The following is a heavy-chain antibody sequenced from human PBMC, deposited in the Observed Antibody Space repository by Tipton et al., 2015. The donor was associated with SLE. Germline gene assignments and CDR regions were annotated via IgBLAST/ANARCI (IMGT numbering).Heavy chain of an antibody. CDR2: VSYSGST. Sequence: TLSLTCSVSGGSINVYYWSWVRQPPGKGLEWIGYVSYSGSTNYNPSLQSRVTISVDTSKNQFSLKLRSVTAADTAVYYCARHDYGDYGIWAFDMWGRGTVVSVSS. V-gene: IGHV4-59*01. J-gene: IGHJ3*02. D-gene: IGHD4-17*01. CDR3: ARHDYGDYGIWAFDM. CDR1: GGSINVYY.